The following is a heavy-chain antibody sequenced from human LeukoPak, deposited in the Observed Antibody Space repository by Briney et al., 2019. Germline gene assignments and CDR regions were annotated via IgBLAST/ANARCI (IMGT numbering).Heavy chain of an antibody. CDR3: ARGIRTSYYYYYMDV. V-gene: IGHV3-7*01. D-gene: IGHD2/OR15-2a*01. J-gene: IGHJ6*03. CDR1: GFTFSSYW. Sequence: PGGSLRLSCAASGFTFSSYWMSWVRQAPGKGLGWVANIKQDGSEKYYVDSVKGRFTISRDNAKNSLYLQMNSLRAEDTAVYYCARGIRTSYYYYYMDVWGKGTTVTISS. CDR2: IKQDGSEK.